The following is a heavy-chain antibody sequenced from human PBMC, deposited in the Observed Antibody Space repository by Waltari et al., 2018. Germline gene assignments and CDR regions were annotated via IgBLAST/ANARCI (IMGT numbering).Heavy chain of an antibody. D-gene: IGHD3-22*01. J-gene: IGHJ4*02. Sequence: QVQLQESGPGLVQPSETLSLTCAVSGYSISSGYYWGWFRQPPGKGLEWIGSIYHSGSTYYNPSLKSRVTISVDTSKNQFSLKLSSVTAADTAVYYCARSYYYDSSGYYYIWGQGTLVTVSS. CDR3: ARSYYYDSSGYYYI. CDR2: IYHSGST. CDR1: GYSISSGYY. V-gene: IGHV4-38-2*01.